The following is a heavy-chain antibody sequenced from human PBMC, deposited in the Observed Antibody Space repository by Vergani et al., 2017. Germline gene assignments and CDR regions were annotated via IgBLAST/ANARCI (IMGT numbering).Heavy chain of an antibody. CDR1: GGPFSSYA. J-gene: IGHJ6*03. D-gene: IGHD6-6*01. CDR3: ARARGIAARPGGYYYMDV. CDR2: IIPIFGTA. Sequence: QVQLVQSGAEVKKPGSSVKVSCKASGGPFSSYAISWVRQAPGQGLEWMGGIIPIFGTANYAQQFQGRVTITADESTSTAYMELSSLRSEDTAVYYCARARGIAARPGGYYYMDVWGKGTTVTVSS. V-gene: IGHV1-69*01.